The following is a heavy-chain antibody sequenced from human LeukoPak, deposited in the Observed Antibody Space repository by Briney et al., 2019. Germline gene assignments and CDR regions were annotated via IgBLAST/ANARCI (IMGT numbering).Heavy chain of an antibody. J-gene: IGHJ4*02. CDR3: ARGGGDYFDY. D-gene: IGHD4-17*01. CDR1: GFTFSSYW. CDR2: IKNDGSST. Sequence: PGGSLRLSCAASGFTFSSYWMHWVRQVPGKGLVWVSRIKNDGSSTSYADSEKGRFTISRDNAKNTLDLQMKSLRAEDTAVYYCARGGGDYFDYWGQGTLVTVSS. V-gene: IGHV3-74*01.